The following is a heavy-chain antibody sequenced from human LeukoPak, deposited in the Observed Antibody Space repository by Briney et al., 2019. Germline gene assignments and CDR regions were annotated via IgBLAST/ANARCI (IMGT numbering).Heavy chain of an antibody. CDR2: ISYSGST. J-gene: IGHJ3*02. CDR3: ARRNDFGI. Sequence: SETLSLTCTVSGGSISISGGSISSYYWSWVRQPPGKGLEWIGYISYSGSTNYNPSLKSRVTISVDTSKNQFSLKLGSVTAADTAVYYCARRNDFGIWGQGTMVTVSS. CDR1: GGSISISGGSISSYY. D-gene: IGHD1-1*01. V-gene: IGHV4-61*01.